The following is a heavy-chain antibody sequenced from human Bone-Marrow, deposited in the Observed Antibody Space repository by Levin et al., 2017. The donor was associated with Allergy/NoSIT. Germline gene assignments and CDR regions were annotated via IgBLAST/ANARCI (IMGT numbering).Heavy chain of an antibody. D-gene: IGHD2-15*01. CDR3: ARLGYCSGGSCNGGGVLDY. Sequence: PGGSLRLSCAASGFTFSSYWMSWVRQAPGKGLEWVANIKQDGSEKYYVDSVKGRFTISRDNAKNSLYLQMNSLRAEDTAVYYCARLGYCSGGSCNGGGVLDYWGQGTLVTVSS. CDR2: IKQDGSEK. V-gene: IGHV3-7*04. CDR1: GFTFSSYW. J-gene: IGHJ4*02.